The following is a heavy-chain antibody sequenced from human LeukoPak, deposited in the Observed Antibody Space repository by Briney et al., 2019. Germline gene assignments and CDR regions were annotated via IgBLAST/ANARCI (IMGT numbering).Heavy chain of an antibody. V-gene: IGHV4-59*01. Sequence: SETLSLTCTVSGGSISGYYWSWIRQPPGKGLEWIGYIYYSGSTNYNPSLKSRVTISVDTSKNQFSLKLSSVAAADTAVYYCARTAMVDPAAGHDAFDIWGQGTMVTVSS. J-gene: IGHJ3*02. CDR1: GGSISGYY. CDR3: ARTAMVDPAAGHDAFDI. CDR2: IYYSGST. D-gene: IGHD5-18*01.